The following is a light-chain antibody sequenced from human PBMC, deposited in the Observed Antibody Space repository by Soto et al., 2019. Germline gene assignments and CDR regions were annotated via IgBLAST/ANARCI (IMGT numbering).Light chain of an antibody. CDR1: QSISAS. Sequence: DIQMTQSPSTLSASVEDRVTITCRASQSISASLAWYQQKPGKAPKLLIQKVSGLESGVPSRFSGSGSGTEFTLTISSLQPDDFATYYCQQHKSYPITFGQGTRLEIK. V-gene: IGKV1-5*03. CDR2: KVS. J-gene: IGKJ5*01. CDR3: QQHKSYPIT.